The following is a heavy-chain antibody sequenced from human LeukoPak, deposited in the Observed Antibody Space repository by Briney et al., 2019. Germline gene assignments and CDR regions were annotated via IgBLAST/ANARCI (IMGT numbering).Heavy chain of an antibody. CDR2: IGTSGDTI. CDR1: GFSFSGYI. CDR3: ARDQWLDF. Sequence: GGSLRLSGAASGFSFSGYIMNWVRQTPGKGLEWVSFIGTSGDTIYYADSVKGRFTVSRDNAKNSLYLQMNSLRAEDTAVYYCARDQWLDFWGQGTLVTVSS. V-gene: IGHV3-48*01. J-gene: IGHJ4*02. D-gene: IGHD6-19*01.